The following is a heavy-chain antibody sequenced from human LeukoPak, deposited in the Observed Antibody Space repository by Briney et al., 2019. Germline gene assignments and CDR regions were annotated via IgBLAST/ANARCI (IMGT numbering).Heavy chain of an antibody. CDR1: GVSINSDYW. CDR3: ARPGRFHDAFDI. V-gene: IGHV4-39*01. Sequence: KPSETLSLTCAVSGVSINSDYWWTWVRQPPGRGLEWIGSISSSGNTYYNPSLKSRVTISVDTSKNQFSLKLSSVTAADTAVFYCARPGRFHDAFDIWGQGTLVTVSS. D-gene: IGHD1-26*01. J-gene: IGHJ3*02. CDR2: ISSSGNT.